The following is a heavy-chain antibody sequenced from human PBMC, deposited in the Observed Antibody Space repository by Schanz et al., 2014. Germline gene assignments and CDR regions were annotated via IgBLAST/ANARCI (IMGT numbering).Heavy chain of an antibody. Sequence: QVQLVQSGAEVMKPGASVRVSCKASGYSFTTYDVNWVRQATGQGLEWMGWMNPTTGNRGYAQNFQGRVTMTRDTSLRTAYMEMTSLKFEDAGVYYCAIRYGDRPLWGQGTLIAVSS. CDR3: AIRYGDRPL. D-gene: IGHD4-17*01. V-gene: IGHV1-8*01. J-gene: IGHJ4*02. CDR1: GYSFTTYD. CDR2: MNPTTGNR.